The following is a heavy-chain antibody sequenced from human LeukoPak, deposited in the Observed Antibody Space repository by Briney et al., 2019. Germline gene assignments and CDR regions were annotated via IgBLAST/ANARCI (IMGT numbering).Heavy chain of an antibody. CDR2: IYYSGST. J-gene: IGHJ3*02. D-gene: IGHD3-9*01. Sequence: SETLSLTCTVSGGSVSSGSYYWSWIRQPPGKGLEWIGYIYYSGSTNYNPSLKSRVTISVDTSKNQFSLKLSSVTAADTAVFYCARVATGYDVFDIWGQGTMVTVSS. CDR1: GGSVSSGSYY. V-gene: IGHV4-61*01. CDR3: ARVATGYDVFDI.